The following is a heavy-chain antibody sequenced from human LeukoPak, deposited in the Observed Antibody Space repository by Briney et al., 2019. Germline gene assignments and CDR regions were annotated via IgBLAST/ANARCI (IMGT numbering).Heavy chain of an antibody. CDR2: IYTSGST. Sequence: PSQTLSLTCTVSGGSISSGSYYWSWIRQPAGKGLEWIGRIYTSGSTNYNPSLKSRVTISVDTSKNQFSLKLSSVTAADTAVYYCATRPKYYDILTGYYMFDPWGQGTLVTVSS. J-gene: IGHJ5*02. V-gene: IGHV4-61*02. CDR1: GGSISSGSYY. D-gene: IGHD3-9*01. CDR3: ATRPKYYDILTGYYMFDP.